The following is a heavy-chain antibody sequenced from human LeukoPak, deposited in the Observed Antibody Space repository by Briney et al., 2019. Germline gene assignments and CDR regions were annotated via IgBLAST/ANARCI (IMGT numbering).Heavy chain of an antibody. J-gene: IGHJ4*02. Sequence: SETLSLTCTVSGGSISTGGYYCNWIRQHPGKGLEWIGYMYYSGSTYYNPSLKSRVSISVDTSKNQFSLKLTSVTAADTAVYYCARGSRHWFFWGQGTLATVSS. CDR2: MYYSGST. D-gene: IGHD3-9*01. CDR3: ARGSRHWFF. CDR1: GGSISTGGYY. V-gene: IGHV4-31*03.